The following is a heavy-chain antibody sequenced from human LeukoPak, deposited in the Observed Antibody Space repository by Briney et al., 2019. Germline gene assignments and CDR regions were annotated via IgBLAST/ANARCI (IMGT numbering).Heavy chain of an antibody. D-gene: IGHD6-6*01. Sequence: SVKVSCKASGGTFSSYAISWVRQAPGQGLEWMGGIIPIFGTANYAQKFQGRVTITTDESTSTAYMELSSLRSEDTAVYYCARGIAARRDYYYYMDVWGKGTTVTVSS. CDR3: ARGIAARRDYYYYMDV. V-gene: IGHV1-69*05. CDR2: IIPIFGTA. CDR1: GGTFSSYA. J-gene: IGHJ6*03.